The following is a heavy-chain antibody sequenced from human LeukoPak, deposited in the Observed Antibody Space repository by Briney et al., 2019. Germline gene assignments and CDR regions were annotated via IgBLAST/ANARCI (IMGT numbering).Heavy chain of an antibody. Sequence: HPGGSLRLSCAASGFTFSSYAMSWVRQAPGKGLEWVSAISGSGGSTYYADSVKGRFTISGDNSKNTLYLQMNSLRAEDTAVYSCAKTGSAYKSGFDCWGQGSLVTVSS. J-gene: IGHJ4*02. D-gene: IGHD5-18*01. CDR1: GFTFSSYA. CDR2: ISGSGGST. V-gene: IGHV3-23*01. CDR3: AKTGSAYKSGFDC.